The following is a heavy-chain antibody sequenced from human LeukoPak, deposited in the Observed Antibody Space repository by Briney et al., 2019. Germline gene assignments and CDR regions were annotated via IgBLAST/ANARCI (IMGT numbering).Heavy chain of an antibody. V-gene: IGHV4-38-2*02. CDR1: GYFISSGFY. D-gene: IGHD6-19*01. J-gene: IGHJ5*02. CDR3: AKSDRYASGWTGWFDA. CDR2: IYHSGST. Sequence: SETLSLTCTVFGYFISSGFYWGWIRQPPGKGLEWIGSIYHSGSTDYNESLKSRVTITVDTSQNQISLKLRSVTAADTAVYYCAKSDRYASGWTGWFDAWGQGILVTVSS.